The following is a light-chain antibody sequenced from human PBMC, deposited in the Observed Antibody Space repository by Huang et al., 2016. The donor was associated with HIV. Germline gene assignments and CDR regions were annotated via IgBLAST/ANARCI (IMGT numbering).Light chain of an antibody. CDR3: QHYDNSLLT. CDR1: QSVSSSH. V-gene: IGKV3-20*01. J-gene: IGKJ4*01. Sequence: EIVLTQSPGTLSLSPGERVTLSGRASQSVSSSHLAWYQQKPGQDPRLLIYNSFRRAAGIPDRFSGSGSGTDFTLTISRLEPEDFAVYYCQHYDNSLLTFGGGAKLEIK. CDR2: NSF.